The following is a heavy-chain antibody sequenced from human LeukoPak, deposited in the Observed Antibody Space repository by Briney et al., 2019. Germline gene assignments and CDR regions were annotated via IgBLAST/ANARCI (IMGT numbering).Heavy chain of an antibody. V-gene: IGHV3-23*01. CDR2: VSSSGVNT. D-gene: IGHD3-22*01. CDR3: ARDDGYYDSSVPLDY. J-gene: IGHJ4*02. Sequence: PGGSLRLSCAASGFTFGSYAMSWVRQAPGKGLEWVSPVSSSGVNTYYADSVKGRFTISRDTSKNTLYLQMNSLRAEDTAVYYCARDDGYYDSSVPLDYWGQGTLVTVSS. CDR1: GFTFGSYA.